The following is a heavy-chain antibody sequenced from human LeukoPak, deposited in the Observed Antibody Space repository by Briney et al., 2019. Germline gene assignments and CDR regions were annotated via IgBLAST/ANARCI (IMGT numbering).Heavy chain of an antibody. D-gene: IGHD2/OR15-2a*01. CDR3: ARIGTENFYDL. Sequence: GGSLRLSCVASGFTFSGFSMHWVRQAPGKGLEYVSAINGHGDFTYYADSVKGRFTISRDNSKNTLYLQMGSLRGEDMALYFCARIGTENFYDLWGQGTPVTVSS. CDR2: INGHGDFT. J-gene: IGHJ5*02. V-gene: IGHV3-64*02. CDR1: GFTFSGFS.